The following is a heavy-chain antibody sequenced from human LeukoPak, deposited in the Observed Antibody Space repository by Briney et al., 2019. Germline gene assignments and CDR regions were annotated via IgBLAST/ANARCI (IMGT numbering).Heavy chain of an antibody. J-gene: IGHJ5*02. CDR1: GGSISSYY. Sequence: SETLSLTCTVSGGSISSYYWSWIRQPAGKGLEWIGRIYTSGSTNYNPSLKSRVTMSVDTSMNQFSLKLSSVTAADTAVYYCARSPGLAFPDIVLMPSTMPPNWFDPWGQGTLVTVSS. CDR3: ARSPGLAFPDIVLMPSTMPPNWFDP. CDR2: IYTSGST. D-gene: IGHD2-8*01. V-gene: IGHV4-4*07.